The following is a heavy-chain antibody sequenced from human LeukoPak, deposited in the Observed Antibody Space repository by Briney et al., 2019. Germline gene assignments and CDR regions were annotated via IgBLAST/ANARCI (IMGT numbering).Heavy chain of an antibody. Sequence: SETLSLTCAVYGGSFSDYYWSWIRQPPGKRLEWIGEVTHSGGANYNPSLKSRVTVSVDTSKNQFSLKLSSVTVADTAVYYCARGPLGSSWHYYYYYGMDVWGQGTTVTVSS. J-gene: IGHJ6*02. CDR3: ARGPLGSSWHYYYYYGMDV. D-gene: IGHD6-13*01. CDR2: VTHSGGA. CDR1: GGSFSDYY. V-gene: IGHV4-34*01.